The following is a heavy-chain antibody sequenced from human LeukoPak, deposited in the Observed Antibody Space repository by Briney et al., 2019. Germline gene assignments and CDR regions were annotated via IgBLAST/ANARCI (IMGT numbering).Heavy chain of an antibody. D-gene: IGHD1-1*01. CDR1: GGSISSSSYY. J-gene: IGHJ2*01. CDR2: IYYSGST. CDR3: ARDPGTLDWYFDL. V-gene: IGHV4-39*07. Sequence: SETLSLTCTVSGGSISSSSYYWGWIRQPPGKGLEWIGSIYYSGSTYYNPSLKSRVTISVDTSKNQFSLKLSSVTAADTAVYYCARDPGTLDWYFDLWGRGTLVTVSS.